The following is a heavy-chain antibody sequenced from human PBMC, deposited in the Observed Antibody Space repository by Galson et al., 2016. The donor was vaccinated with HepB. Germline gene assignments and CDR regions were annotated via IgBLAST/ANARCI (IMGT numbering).Heavy chain of an antibody. CDR1: GFTFSNYA. Sequence: SLRLSCAASGFTFSNYAMNWVRQAPGKGLEWVPAISGRGGSTFYAESVKGRFTISRDNSRNTLYLQMSSLTTEDTAVYYCTARAAKGGQGTLVTVSS. D-gene: IGHD2-15*01. J-gene: IGHJ4*02. CDR3: TARAAK. V-gene: IGHV3-23*01. CDR2: ISGRGGST.